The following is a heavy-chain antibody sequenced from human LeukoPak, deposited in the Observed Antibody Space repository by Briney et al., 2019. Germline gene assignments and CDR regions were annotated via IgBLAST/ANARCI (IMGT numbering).Heavy chain of an antibody. J-gene: IGHJ4*02. CDR3: AGFQLGHFDY. Sequence: SGGSLRPSCSASGFTVSSNYMSWVRQAPGKGLQWVSVIYSGGSTYYADSVKDRFTISRDNSKNTLYLQINSLRAEDTAVYYCAGFQLGHFDYWGQGTLVTVSS. CDR2: IYSGGST. V-gene: IGHV3-53*01. D-gene: IGHD1-1*01. CDR1: GFTVSSNY.